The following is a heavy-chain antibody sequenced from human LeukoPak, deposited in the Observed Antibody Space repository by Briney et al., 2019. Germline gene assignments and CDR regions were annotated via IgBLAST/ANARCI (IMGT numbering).Heavy chain of an antibody. V-gene: IGHV6-1*01. CDR1: GDSVSSSSVT. J-gene: IGHJ5*02. D-gene: IGHD2-2*01. Sequence: SQTLSLTCAISGDSVSSSSVTWNWIRQSPSRGLEWLGRTYYRSTWYNDYAVSVRGRITVNPDTSKNQFSLHLNSVTPEDTAVYYCARRLTQYDCFDPWGQGTLVTVSS. CDR3: ARRLTQYDCFDP. CDR2: TYYRSTWYN.